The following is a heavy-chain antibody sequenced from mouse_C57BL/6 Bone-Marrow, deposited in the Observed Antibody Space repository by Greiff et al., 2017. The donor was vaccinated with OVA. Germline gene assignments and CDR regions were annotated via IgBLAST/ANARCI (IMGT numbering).Heavy chain of an antibody. CDR1: GYTFTSYW. Sequence: QVQLQQSGAELVKPGASVKLSCKASGYTFTSYWMHWVKQRPGQGLEWIGMIHPNSGSTNYNEKFKSKATLTVDKSSSTAYMQLSSLTSEDSAVYYCARGRGTVVALYYYAMDYWGQGTSVTVSS. CDR2: IHPNSGST. J-gene: IGHJ4*01. V-gene: IGHV1-64*01. D-gene: IGHD1-1*01. CDR3: ARGRGTVVALYYYAMDY.